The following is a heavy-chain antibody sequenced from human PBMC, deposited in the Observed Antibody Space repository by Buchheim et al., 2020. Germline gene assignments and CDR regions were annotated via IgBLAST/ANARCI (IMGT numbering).Heavy chain of an antibody. J-gene: IGHJ4*02. CDR2: ISYDGSNK. Sequence: VQLVESGGGLVKPGGSLRLSCAASGFTFSSYGMHWVRQAPGKGLEWVAVISYDGSNKYYADSVKGRFTISRDNSKNTLYLQMNSLRAEDTAVYYCARDRGFYDTTGASDYWGQGT. D-gene: IGHD3-22*01. CDR1: GFTFSSYG. V-gene: IGHV3-30*03. CDR3: ARDRGFYDTTGASDY.